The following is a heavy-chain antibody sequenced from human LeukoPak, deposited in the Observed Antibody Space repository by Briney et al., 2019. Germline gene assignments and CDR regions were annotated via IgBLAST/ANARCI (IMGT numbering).Heavy chain of an antibody. D-gene: IGHD2-2*01. CDR1: GFTFSSYG. CDR3: ALGYCSSTSCPLWYYMDV. J-gene: IGHJ6*03. Sequence: PGRSLRLSCAASGFTFSSYGMHWVRQAPGKGLEWVAFIRYDGSNKYYADSVKGRFTISRDNSKNTLYLQMNSLRAEDTAVYYCALGYCSSTSCPLWYYMDVWGKGTTVTVSS. CDR2: IRYDGSNK. V-gene: IGHV3-30*02.